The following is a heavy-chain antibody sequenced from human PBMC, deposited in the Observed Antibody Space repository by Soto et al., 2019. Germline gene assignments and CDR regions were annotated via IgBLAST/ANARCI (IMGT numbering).Heavy chain of an antibody. Sequence: QVQLVQSGAGVKKPGASVKVSCKVSGYTLTELSMHWVRQAPGKGLEWMGGFETEDGETSYAQKFQGRINMSEETSRDRAYMELSILRSEDTAVYYCATRYNGYGVYSPALDAVDMWGEGAMVTVSS. J-gene: IGHJ3*02. V-gene: IGHV1-24*01. D-gene: IGHD4-17*01. CDR3: ATRYNGYGVYSPALDAVDM. CDR2: FETEDGET. CDR1: GYTLTELS.